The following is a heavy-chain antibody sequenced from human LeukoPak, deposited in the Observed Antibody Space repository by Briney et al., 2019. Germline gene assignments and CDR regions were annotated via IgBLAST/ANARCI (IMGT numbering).Heavy chain of an antibody. D-gene: IGHD6-13*01. V-gene: IGHV3-30-3*01. J-gene: IGHJ4*02. CDR3: ARAGSGSWYYFDY. Sequence: GGSLRLSCAASGFTFSSYAMHWVRQAPGKGLEWVAVISYDGSNKYYADSVKGRFTISRDNSKNTLYLQMNSLRAEGTAVYYCARAGSGSWYYFDYWGQGTLVTVSS. CDR1: GFTFSSYA. CDR2: ISYDGSNK.